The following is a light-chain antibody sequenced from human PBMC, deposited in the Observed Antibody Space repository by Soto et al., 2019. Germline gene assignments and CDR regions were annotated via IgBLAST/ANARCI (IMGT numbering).Light chain of an antibody. V-gene: IGLV1-40*01. CDR3: QSYDSSLSAVV. CDR1: SSNIVAGYD. CDR2: GNS. Sequence: QSVLTQPPSVSGAPGQRVTISCTGSSSNIVAGYDVHWYQQLPGTAPKLLIYGNSNRPSGVPDRFSGSKSGTSASLAITGLQAEDEADYYCQSYDSSLSAVVFGGGTKVTGL. J-gene: IGLJ2*01.